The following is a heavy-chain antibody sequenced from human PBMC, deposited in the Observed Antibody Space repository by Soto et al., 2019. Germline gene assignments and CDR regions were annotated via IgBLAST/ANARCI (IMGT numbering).Heavy chain of an antibody. CDR3: ARDPLRPRGGSSGVVDY. J-gene: IGHJ4*02. V-gene: IGHV3-7*01. Sequence: EVQLVESGGGLVQPGGSLRLSCAASGFTFSSYWMSWVRQAPGKGLEWVANIKQDGSEKYYVDSVKGRFTISRDNAKNSLYLQMNSLRAEDTAVYYCARDPLRPRGGSSGVVDYWGQGTLVTVSS. CDR1: GFTFSSYW. CDR2: IKQDGSEK. D-gene: IGHD6-6*01.